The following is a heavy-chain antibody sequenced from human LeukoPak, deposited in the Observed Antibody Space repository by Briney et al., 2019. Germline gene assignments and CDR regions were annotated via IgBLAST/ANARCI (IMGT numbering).Heavy chain of an antibody. V-gene: IGHV3-30*02. CDR1: GFTFSSYG. Sequence: PGGSLRLSCAASGFTFSSYGMHWVRQAPGKGLEWVSFIRYDGSNEYHADSVRGRFTISRDNSKNTLYLQMNSLRAEDTAVYFCVSLGYSSSSVRYWGQGTLVTVSS. CDR2: IRYDGSNE. CDR3: VSLGYSSSSVRY. J-gene: IGHJ4*02. D-gene: IGHD6-6*01.